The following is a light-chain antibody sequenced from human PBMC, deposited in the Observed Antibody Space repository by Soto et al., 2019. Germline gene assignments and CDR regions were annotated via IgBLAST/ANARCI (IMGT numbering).Light chain of an antibody. CDR3: SSFRSSSTSYV. J-gene: IGLJ1*01. V-gene: IGLV2-14*03. CDR1: SSDIGDSNY. Sequence: ALTQPASVSGSPGQSITISCTGTSSDIGDSNYVSWYQQHPGKAPKLVIYDVSNRPSGVSNRFSGSKSATTASLTISGFQAEDEADYYCSSFRSSSTSYVFGTGTKVTVL. CDR2: DVS.